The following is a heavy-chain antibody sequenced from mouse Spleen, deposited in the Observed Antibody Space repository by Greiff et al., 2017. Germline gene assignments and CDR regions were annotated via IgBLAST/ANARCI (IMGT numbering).Heavy chain of an antibody. CDR1: GFTFSDYG. V-gene: IGHV5-15*02. CDR2: ISTLAYSI. J-gene: IGHJ1*01. Sequence: EVKVVESGGGLVKPGGSLKLSCAASGFTFSDYGMAWVRQAPGKGPEWVAFISTLAYSIYYADTVTGRFTISRENAKNTLYLEMSSLRSEDTAMYYCAREEDRSWYFDVWGAGTTVTVSS. CDR3: AREEDRSWYFDV.